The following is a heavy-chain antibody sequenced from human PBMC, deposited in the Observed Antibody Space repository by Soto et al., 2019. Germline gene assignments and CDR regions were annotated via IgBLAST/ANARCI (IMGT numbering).Heavy chain of an antibody. J-gene: IGHJ4*02. CDR1: GGSIRSYY. Sequence: QVQLQESGPGLVKPSETLSLTCTVSGGSIRSYYWSWIRQPPGKGLECIGSIYYSGSTNSSPSLKSRVPMSVDTSKNQFSLKLSAVIAADTALYYCARYSYGSDYYFDYWGQGTLVTVSS. V-gene: IGHV4-59*01. CDR2: IYYSGST. D-gene: IGHD3-10*01. CDR3: ARYSYGSDYYFDY.